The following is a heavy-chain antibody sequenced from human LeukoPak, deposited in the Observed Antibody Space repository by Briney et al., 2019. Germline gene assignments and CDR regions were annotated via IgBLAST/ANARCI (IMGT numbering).Heavy chain of an antibody. CDR2: LSGSGDST. V-gene: IGHV3-23*01. CDR1: GFTFSSYA. CDR3: AKDQEGFPRTIDY. Sequence: GGSLRLSCAVSGFTFSSYAMNWFRQAPGKALQWVSALSGSGDSTYYADSVKGRFTISRDNSRNTLYLQMNTLRAADTAIYYCAKDQEGFPRTIDYWGQGTLVTVSS. J-gene: IGHJ4*02.